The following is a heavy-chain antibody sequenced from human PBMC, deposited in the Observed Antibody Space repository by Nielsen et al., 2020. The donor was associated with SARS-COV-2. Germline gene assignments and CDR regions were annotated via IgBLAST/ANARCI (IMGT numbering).Heavy chain of an antibody. J-gene: IGHJ4*02. CDR1: GFSLSTSGMR. CDR3: ARMKQYTGSWYYFDY. CDR2: IDWDDDK. Sequence: SGPTLVQPTQTLTLTCTFSGFSLSTSGMRVSWIRQPPGKAPEWLARIDWDDDKFYSTSLKTRLTISKDTSKNQVVLTMTNMDPVDTGTYYCARMKQYTGSWYYFDYWGQGSLVTVSS. D-gene: IGHD6-13*01. V-gene: IGHV2-70*04.